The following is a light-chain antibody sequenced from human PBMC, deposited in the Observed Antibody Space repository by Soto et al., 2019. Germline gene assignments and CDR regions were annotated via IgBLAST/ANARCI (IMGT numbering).Light chain of an antibody. J-gene: IGKJ5*01. CDR1: QNVGGRF. Sequence: EIVLTQSPGTLSLSPGERATLSCRASQNVGGRFLAWYQQKPGQAPRLLINVASTRATGIPDRFSGSGSGTYFTLTISRLEFDDFAVYHCQQYGISPIAFCQGTRLEIK. CDR2: VAS. CDR3: QQYGISPIA. V-gene: IGKV3-20*01.